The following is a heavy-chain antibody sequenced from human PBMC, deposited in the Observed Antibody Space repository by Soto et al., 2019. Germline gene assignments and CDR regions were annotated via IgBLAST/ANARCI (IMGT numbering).Heavy chain of an antibody. V-gene: IGHV4-59*01. Sequence: SETLSLTCTVSGGSIRSYYWSWIRQPPGKGLEWIGYIYYSGSTNYNPSLKSRVTISVDTSKNQFSLKLSSVTAADTAVYYCAREFNDYGDYGFDYWGQGTLVTVSS. CDR2: IYYSGST. CDR1: GGSIRSYY. J-gene: IGHJ4*02. CDR3: AREFNDYGDYGFDY. D-gene: IGHD4-17*01.